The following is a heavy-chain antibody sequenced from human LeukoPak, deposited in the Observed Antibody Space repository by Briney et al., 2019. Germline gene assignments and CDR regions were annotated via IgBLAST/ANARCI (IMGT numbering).Heavy chain of an antibody. CDR3: ARFLVRGVTSTYYYYYGMDV. V-gene: IGHV3-21*01. D-gene: IGHD3-10*01. J-gene: IGHJ6*02. CDR1: GFTFSSYS. Sequence: RGSLRLSCAASGFTFSSYSMNWVRQAPGKRLEWVSSISSSSSYIYYADSVKGRFTIPRDNAKNSLYLQMNSLRAEDTAVYYCARFLVRGVTSTYYYYYGMDVWGQGTTVTVSS. CDR2: ISSSSSYI.